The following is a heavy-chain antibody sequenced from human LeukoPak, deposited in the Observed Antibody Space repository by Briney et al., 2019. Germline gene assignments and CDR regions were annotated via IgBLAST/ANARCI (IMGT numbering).Heavy chain of an antibody. Sequence: ASVKVSCKAFGYTFTGYWMHWVRQAPGQGPEWMGVISPSGGSTIYAQKFKGRVTLTRDMSTSTAYMELRSLRSDDTAVYYCAREGYYDYVWGSYRYTDYWGQGTLVTVSS. CDR2: ISPSGGST. J-gene: IGHJ4*02. D-gene: IGHD3-16*02. V-gene: IGHV1-46*01. CDR1: GYTFTGYW. CDR3: AREGYYDYVWGSYRYTDY.